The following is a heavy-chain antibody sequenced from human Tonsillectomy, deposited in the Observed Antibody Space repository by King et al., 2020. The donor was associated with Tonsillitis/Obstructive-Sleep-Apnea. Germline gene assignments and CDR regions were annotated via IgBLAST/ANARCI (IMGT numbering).Heavy chain of an antibody. CDR2: IYYSGST. V-gene: IGHV4-59*11. CDR3: ARGDGAYGMDV. Sequence: VQLQESGPGLVKPSETPSLTCTVPGGPISSHYWSWIRQPPGKGLEWIGYIYYSGSTNYNPSLKSRVTISVDPSNNQFSLKLSSVTAADTAVYYCARGDGAYGMDVWGQGTTVTVSS. CDR1: GGPISSHY. J-gene: IGHJ6*02. D-gene: IGHD5-24*01.